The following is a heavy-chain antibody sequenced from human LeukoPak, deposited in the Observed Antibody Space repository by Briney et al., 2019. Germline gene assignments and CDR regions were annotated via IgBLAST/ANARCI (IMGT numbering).Heavy chain of an antibody. CDR2: IYSGGDK. V-gene: IGHV3-53*01. CDR3: GGYSSLDH. D-gene: IGHD3-22*01. Sequence: GGSLRLSCAASGFIVSNNYMSWVRQAPGKGLEWVSLIYSGGDKRYAASVKGRFTISRDNSKNTLYLQMDGLRVEDTAVYYCGGYSSLDHWGQGTLVTVSS. J-gene: IGHJ4*02. CDR1: GFIVSNNY.